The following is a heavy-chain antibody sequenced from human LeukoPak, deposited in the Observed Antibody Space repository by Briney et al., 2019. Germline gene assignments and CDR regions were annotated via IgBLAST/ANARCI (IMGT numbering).Heavy chain of an antibody. D-gene: IGHD5-18*01. CDR1: GFTFSSYS. Sequence: GGSLRLSCAASGFTFSSYSMIWVRQAPGKGLEWVSSISSDSAYIYYADSVKGRFTISRDNAKKSLYLQMNSLRAEDTAVYYCAREGGYSYGYGDYWSQGTLVTVSS. CDR2: ISSDSAYI. V-gene: IGHV3-21*01. CDR3: AREGGYSYGYGDY. J-gene: IGHJ4*02.